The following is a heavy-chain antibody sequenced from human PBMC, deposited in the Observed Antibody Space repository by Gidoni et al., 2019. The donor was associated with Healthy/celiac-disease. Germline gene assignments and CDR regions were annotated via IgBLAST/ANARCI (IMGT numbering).Heavy chain of an antibody. Sequence: EVQLLESGGGLVQPGGSLRLPCAASGLPFTSYAMCWVRQAPGKGLEWVSAISGSGGSTYYADSVKGRFTISRDNSKNTLYLQMNSLRAEDTAVYYCAKDQEGGLDIVVVPAAIDYYYGMDVWGQGTTVTVSS. CDR2: ISGSGGST. CDR1: GLPFTSYA. J-gene: IGHJ6*02. CDR3: AKDQEGGLDIVVVPAAIDYYYGMDV. V-gene: IGHV3-23*01. D-gene: IGHD2-2*03.